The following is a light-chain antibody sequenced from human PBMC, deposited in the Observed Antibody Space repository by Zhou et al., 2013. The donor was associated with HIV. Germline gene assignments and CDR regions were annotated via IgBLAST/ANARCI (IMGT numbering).Light chain of an antibody. V-gene: IGKV3-15*01. CDR3: QLYNNWPPTWT. J-gene: IGKJ1*01. CDR1: QSVSSN. CDR2: GAV. Sequence: EIVLTQSPGTLSLSPGERATLSCRASQSVSSNLAWYQQKPGQSPRLLIYGAVTRATGVPDRFSGSGSETEFSLSISNLQTEDFAVYYCQLYNNWPPTWTFGQGTKVE.